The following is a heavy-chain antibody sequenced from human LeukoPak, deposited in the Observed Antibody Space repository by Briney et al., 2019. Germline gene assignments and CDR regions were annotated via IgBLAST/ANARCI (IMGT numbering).Heavy chain of an antibody. J-gene: IGHJ4*02. D-gene: IGHD6-13*01. CDR2: ISYDGSNK. CDR1: GFTFSSYG. Sequence: GGSLRLSCAASGFTFSSYGMHWVRQAPGKGLEWVAVISYDGSNKYYADSVKGRFTISRDNSKNTLYLQMNSLRAEDTAVYYCAKVYSGGAISSSWSIRMGTRMAFDYWGQGTLVTVSS. CDR3: AKVYSGGAISSSWSIRMGTRMAFDY. V-gene: IGHV3-30*18.